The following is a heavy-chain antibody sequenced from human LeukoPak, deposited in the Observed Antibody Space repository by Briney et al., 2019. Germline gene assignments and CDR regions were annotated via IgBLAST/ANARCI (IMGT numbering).Heavy chain of an antibody. CDR2: INTDGSST. CDR1: GFTFSRYW. Sequence: GGSLRLSCAASGFTFSRYWMHWVRQAPGKGLVWVSRINTDGSSTSYADSVKGRFTISRDNAKNTLYLQMNSLRAEDTALYYCAKNSRSSGYYLDYWGQGTLVTVSS. CDR3: AKNSRSSGYYLDY. J-gene: IGHJ4*02. V-gene: IGHV3-74*01. D-gene: IGHD3-22*01.